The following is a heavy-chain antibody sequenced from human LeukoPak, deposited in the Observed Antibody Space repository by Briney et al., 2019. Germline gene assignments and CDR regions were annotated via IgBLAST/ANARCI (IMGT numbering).Heavy chain of an antibody. Sequence: SETLSLTCAVYGGSFSGYYWGWIRQPPGKGLEWIGEINHSGSTNYNPSLKSRVTISVDTSKNQFSLKLSSVTAADTAVYYCARELDYYYDSSGYRGYGMDVWGQGTTVTVSS. CDR1: GGSFSGYY. CDR2: INHSGST. CDR3: ARELDYYYDSSGYRGYGMDV. V-gene: IGHV4-34*01. J-gene: IGHJ6*02. D-gene: IGHD3-22*01.